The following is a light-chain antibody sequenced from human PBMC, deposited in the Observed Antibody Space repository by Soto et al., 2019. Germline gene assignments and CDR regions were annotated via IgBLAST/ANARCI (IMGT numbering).Light chain of an antibody. J-gene: IGKJ4*01. Sequence: EVVMTQSPATLSVSPGERAALSCRASQSVSSNLAWYQQKVGQAPRLLIYRASTRATGIPARLSGSGSGTEFTLTISSLQSEDFAVYYCQQHNNWPLTFGGGTKVEIK. CDR1: QSVSSN. CDR2: RAS. V-gene: IGKV3-15*01. CDR3: QQHNNWPLT.